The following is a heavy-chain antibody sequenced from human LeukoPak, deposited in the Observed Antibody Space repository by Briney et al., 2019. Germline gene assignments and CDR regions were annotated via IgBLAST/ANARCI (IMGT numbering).Heavy chain of an antibody. V-gene: IGHV3-43D*04. CDR3: AKGPDSTLVGALDL. CDR2: INWDGSAT. CDR1: EFSFDDYH. D-gene: IGHD5-18*01. J-gene: IGHJ3*01. Sequence: PGGFLRLSCAVSEFSFDDYHMHWVRQAPGKGLEWVSLINWDGSATHYADSVKGRFTVSRDNRRYSLYLQMTSLRADDTAVYYCAKGPDSTLVGALDLWGQGTLVTVSS.